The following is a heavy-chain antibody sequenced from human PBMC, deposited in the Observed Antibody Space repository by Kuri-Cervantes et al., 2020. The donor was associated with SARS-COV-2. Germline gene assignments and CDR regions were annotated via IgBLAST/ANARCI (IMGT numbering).Heavy chain of an antibody. CDR3: ARDLGGPGYLPAVGFDY. V-gene: IGHV1-2*02. D-gene: IGHD6-19*01. CDR1: GYTFTGYY. J-gene: IGHJ4*02. CDR2: INPNSGGT. Sequence: ASVKVSCKASGYTFTGYYMHWVRQAPGQGLEWMGWINPNSGGTNYAQKFQGRVTMTRDTSISTAYMELSRLRSDDTAVYYCARDLGGPGYLPAVGFDYWGQGTLVTVSS.